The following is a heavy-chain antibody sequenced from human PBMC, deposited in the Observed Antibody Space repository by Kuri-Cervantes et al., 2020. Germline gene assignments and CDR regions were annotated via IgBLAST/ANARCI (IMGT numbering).Heavy chain of an antibody. D-gene: IGHD3-10*01. CDR3: ARRGDV. V-gene: IGHV4-4*07. CDR2: IYTSGST. Sequence: GSLRLSCTVSGGSISSYYWSWIRQPAGKGLEWIGRIYTSGSTNYNPSLKSRVSISVDTAKNQFSLKLSSVTPADTAVYYCARRGDVWGQGTTVTVSS. CDR1: GGSISSYY. J-gene: IGHJ6*02.